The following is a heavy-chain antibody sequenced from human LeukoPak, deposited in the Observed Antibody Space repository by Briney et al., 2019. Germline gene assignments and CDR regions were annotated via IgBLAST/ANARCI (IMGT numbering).Heavy chain of an antibody. CDR1: GFNFRTYN. Sequence: GGSLRLSCVGSGFNFRTYNLNWVRQAPGKGLEWVSDISGSSSYTDYADSVKGRFTISKDNANSSVFLQMDSLRAEDTAVYYCAKGHNSGYYLKYWGQGTLVTVSS. CDR2: ISGSSSYT. D-gene: IGHD3-22*01. V-gene: IGHV3-21*05. CDR3: AKGHNSGYYLKY. J-gene: IGHJ4*02.